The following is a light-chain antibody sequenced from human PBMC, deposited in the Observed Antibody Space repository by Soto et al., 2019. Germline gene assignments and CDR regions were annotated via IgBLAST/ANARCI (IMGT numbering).Light chain of an antibody. CDR2: GAS. CDR1: QSVSASY. J-gene: IGKJ5*01. V-gene: IGKV3-20*01. Sequence: ESVLTQSPGTLSLSPGERATLSCRASQSVSASYLVWYQQKPGQAPRLLIYGASSRATGIPDRFSGSGSGTDFTLTISRLEPEDFAVYYCQLYGISPHFGQGRRLEIK. CDR3: QLYGISPH.